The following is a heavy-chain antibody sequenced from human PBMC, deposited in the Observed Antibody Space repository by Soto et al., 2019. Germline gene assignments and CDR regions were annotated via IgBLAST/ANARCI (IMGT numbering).Heavy chain of an antibody. Sequence: PSETLSLTCTVSGGSISAYYWTWVRQPPGKGLEWIGYIYYGGTTSYNPSLMSRVTISLETSKSQISLRLSSVTAADTAIYYCASLGALYPSLDPWGTGTLVTVSS. J-gene: IGHJ5*02. CDR3: ASLGALYPSLDP. CDR1: GGSISAYY. V-gene: IGHV4-59*08. D-gene: IGHD6-6*01. CDR2: IYYGGTT.